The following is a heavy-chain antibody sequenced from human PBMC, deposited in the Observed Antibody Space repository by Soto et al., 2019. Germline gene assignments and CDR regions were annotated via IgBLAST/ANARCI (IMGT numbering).Heavy chain of an antibody. CDR2: ISGSGGST. CDR3: AKDPWMELLYFDY. Sequence: GGSLRLSCATSGFTFSSYAMSWVRQAPGKGLEWVSAISGSGGSTYYADSVKGRFTISRDNSKNTLYLQMNSLRAEDTAVYYCAKDPWMELLYFDYWGQGTLVTVSS. V-gene: IGHV3-23*01. J-gene: IGHJ4*02. D-gene: IGHD1-7*01. CDR1: GFTFSSYA.